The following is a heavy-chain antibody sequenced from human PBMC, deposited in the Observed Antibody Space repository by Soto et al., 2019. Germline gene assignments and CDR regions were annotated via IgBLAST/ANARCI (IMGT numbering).Heavy chain of an antibody. CDR1: GDSISNLDYF. Sequence: SETLSLTCSVSGDSISNLDYFWAWIRQPPGQALEYIGYIYKSATTYYNPSFESRVAISVDTSKSQFSLNVTSVTAADTAVYFCARGRYCLTGRCFPNWFDSWGQGARVTDSS. V-gene: IGHV4-30-4*01. CDR3: ARGRYCLTGRCFPNWFDS. J-gene: IGHJ5*01. CDR2: IYKSATT. D-gene: IGHD7-27*01.